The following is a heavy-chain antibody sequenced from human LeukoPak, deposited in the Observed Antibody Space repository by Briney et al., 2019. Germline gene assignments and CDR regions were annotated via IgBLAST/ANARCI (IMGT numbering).Heavy chain of an antibody. CDR3: ARTYGSGLSGHGMDV. V-gene: IGHV3-11*06. CDR2: TVASSNYT. CDR1: GFTFSDYY. Sequence: PGGSLRLSCAASGFTFSDYYMSWIRQAPGKGLEWVSYTVASSNYTNYADSVKGRFTISRDNAKNSLYLRMNSLRAEDTAVYYCARTYGSGLSGHGMDVWGQGTTVTVSS. J-gene: IGHJ6*02. D-gene: IGHD3-10*01.